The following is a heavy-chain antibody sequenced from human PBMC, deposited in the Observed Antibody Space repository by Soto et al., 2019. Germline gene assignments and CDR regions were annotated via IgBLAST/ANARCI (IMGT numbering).Heavy chain of an antibody. D-gene: IGHD3-10*01. CDR1: GYTFSSYW. V-gene: IGHV5-10-1*01. CDR2: IDPSDSQT. Sequence: PGESLKISCKGFGYTFSSYWISWVRQMPGKGLEWMGRIDPSDSQTKYSPPFQGHVTISADKSFSTAYLQWSSLKASDTAMYYCARSFGASDYFDNWGQGTLVTVSS. CDR3: ARSFGASDYFDN. J-gene: IGHJ4*02.